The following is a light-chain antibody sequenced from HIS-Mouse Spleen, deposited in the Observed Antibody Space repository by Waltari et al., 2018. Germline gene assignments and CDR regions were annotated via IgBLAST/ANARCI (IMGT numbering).Light chain of an antibody. CDR3: YSTDSSGNHRV. Sequence: SYELTHPPSVSVSPGQTARITSAGDAFPKKYVYWYQHKSGQAPVLVIYEDSKRPSGIPERFSGSSSGTMATLTISGAQVEDEADYYCYSTDSSGNHRVFGGGTKLTVL. CDR2: EDS. CDR1: AFPKKY. V-gene: IGLV3-10*01. J-gene: IGLJ2*01.